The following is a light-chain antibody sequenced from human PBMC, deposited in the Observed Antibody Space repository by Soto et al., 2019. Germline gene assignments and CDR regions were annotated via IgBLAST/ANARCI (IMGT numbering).Light chain of an antibody. CDR1: SSDVGAYNY. CDR3: SSYTSSSTLEV. Sequence: QSALTQPASVSGSPGQSITISCTGTSSDVGAYNYVSWYQQHPGKAPKLMIYEVSNRPLGVSNRFSGSKSGNTASLTISGLQAEDEADYYCSSYTSSSTLEVFGTGTKLTVL. V-gene: IGLV2-14*01. J-gene: IGLJ1*01. CDR2: EVS.